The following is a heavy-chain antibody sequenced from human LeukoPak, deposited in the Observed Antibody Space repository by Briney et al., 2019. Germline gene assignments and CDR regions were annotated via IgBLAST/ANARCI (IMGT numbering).Heavy chain of an antibody. CDR1: GGSISSYY. Sequence: PSETLSLTCTVSGGSISSYYWSWIRQPPGKGLEWIGYIYYSGSTNYNPSLKSRVTISVDTSKNQFSLKLTSVTAADPAVYYCARRLRQNLFDPWGQGTLVTVSS. J-gene: IGHJ5*02. CDR2: IYYSGST. CDR3: ARRLRQNLFDP. D-gene: IGHD4-17*01. V-gene: IGHV4-59*08.